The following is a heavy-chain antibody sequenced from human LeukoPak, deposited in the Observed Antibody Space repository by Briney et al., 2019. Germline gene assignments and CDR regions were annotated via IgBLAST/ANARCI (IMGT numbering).Heavy chain of an antibody. V-gene: IGHV1-69*04. Sequence: ASVKVSCKASGGTFSSYAISWVRQAPGQGLEWMGRIIPIFGIASYAQKFQGRVTITADKSTSTAYMELSSLRSEDTAVYYCARERIQLWSHFDYWGQGTLVTVSS. CDR2: IIPIFGIA. CDR1: GGTFSSYA. J-gene: IGHJ4*02. CDR3: ARERIQLWSHFDY. D-gene: IGHD5-18*01.